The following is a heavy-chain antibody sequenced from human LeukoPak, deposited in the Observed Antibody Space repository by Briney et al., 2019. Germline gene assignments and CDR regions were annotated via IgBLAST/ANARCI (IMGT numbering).Heavy chain of an antibody. D-gene: IGHD3-22*01. V-gene: IGHV3-9*01. CDR2: VSLNIGTI. CDR1: GFTFDDYA. J-gene: IGHJ3*02. CDR3: AILPPSGYSARPDAFDI. Sequence: PGGSLRLSCAASGFTFDDYAMFWVRQPPGKGLEWVSGVSLNIGTIGYADSVKGRFTISRHNAKNPLYLQMNSLRAEDTALYYCAILPPSGYSARPDAFDIWGQGTMVTVSS.